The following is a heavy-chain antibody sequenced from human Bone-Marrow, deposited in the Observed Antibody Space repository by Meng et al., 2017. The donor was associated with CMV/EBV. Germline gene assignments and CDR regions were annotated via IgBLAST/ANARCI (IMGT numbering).Heavy chain of an antibody. CDR1: GYTFTGYY. D-gene: IGHD5-18*01. CDR3: ARLLETDTAMADSPYAFDI. J-gene: IGHJ3*02. Sequence: ASVKVSCKASGYTFTGYYMHWVRQAPGQGLEWMGWINPNSGGTNYAQKFQGRVTMTRDTSVSTAYMELSRLRSDDTAVYYCARLLETDTAMADSPYAFDIWGRGTMVTVSS. V-gene: IGHV1-2*02. CDR2: INPNSGGT.